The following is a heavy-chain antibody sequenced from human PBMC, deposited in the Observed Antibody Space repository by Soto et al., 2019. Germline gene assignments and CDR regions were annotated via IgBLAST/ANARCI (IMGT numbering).Heavy chain of an antibody. CDR2: LISGGSFI. D-gene: IGHD2-15*01. J-gene: IGHJ4*02. CDR3: ASGSRRTLEY. CDR1: GFTFSDVT. Sequence: EVQLVESGGGRVKPGGSLSLSSAASGFTFSDVTMNWVRQDPGQGLQWVSSLISGGSFISYADSVRGRFTISRDNAKNSLALQVDSMGAEDTAVLFCASGSRRTLEYWGKGTLVTVSS. V-gene: IGHV3-21*01.